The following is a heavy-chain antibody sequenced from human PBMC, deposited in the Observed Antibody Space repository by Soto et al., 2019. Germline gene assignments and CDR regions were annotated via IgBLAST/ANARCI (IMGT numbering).Heavy chain of an antibody. CDR3: ATSYWSGYRAFDL. Sequence: QVQLVQSGAEVKRPGSSVKVSCKASGDTFNFYSINWVRQAPGLGLEWMGRVTPILSMSNYAQRFQGRVTKTADKSPSTDYRELNGLRSEDTDTYYCATSYWSGYRAFDLWGQGALVTVSS. CDR1: GDTFNFYS. D-gene: IGHD3-10*01. CDR2: VTPILSMS. V-gene: IGHV1-69*04. J-gene: IGHJ4*02.